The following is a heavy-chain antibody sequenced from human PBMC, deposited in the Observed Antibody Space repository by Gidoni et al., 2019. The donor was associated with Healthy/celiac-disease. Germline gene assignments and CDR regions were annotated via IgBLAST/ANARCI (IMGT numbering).Heavy chain of an antibody. CDR2: IDYSGST. Sequence: QLQLQESGPGLVKPSETLSLTCTVPGGSISSSSYYWGWIRQPPVKGLEWIGSIDYSGSTYYNPCHKRRVTISGDTSKNQFSLKLSSVTAADTAVYYCAGLLQLDSSLVEYYYYGMDVWGQGTTVTVSS. D-gene: IGHD6-6*01. CDR1: GGSISSSSYY. CDR3: AGLLQLDSSLVEYYYYGMDV. J-gene: IGHJ6*02. V-gene: IGHV4-39*01.